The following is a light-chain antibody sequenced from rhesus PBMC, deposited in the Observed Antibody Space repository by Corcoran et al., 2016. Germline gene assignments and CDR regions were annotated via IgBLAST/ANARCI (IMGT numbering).Light chain of an antibody. J-gene: IGKJ1*01. CDR3: QQSSKWPRT. V-gene: IGKV3-42*03. CDR1: QSVSSS. Sequence: EIVLTQSPATLALSPGQRAILSCRASQSVSSSLAWYQQKPGQVPRLLIYGASRRAPGITERFSGRGSGTDFTFTITSLEPEDFAVYYCQQSSKWPRTFGQGTKVEIK. CDR2: GAS.